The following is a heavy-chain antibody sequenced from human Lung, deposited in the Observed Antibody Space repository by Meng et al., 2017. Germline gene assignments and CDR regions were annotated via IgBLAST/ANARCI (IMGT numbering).Heavy chain of an antibody. V-gene: IGHV4-34*04. Sequence: QVRRQEGGRRLWTSAAPSSLSCSRAGASIDSSCGWSRQPPGRGLEWLRGINHTGGSTNNPPLESRATTLLVTSHNNQSLQMMSVTAAASTVVYYSAGPTTLVDDFDYWGQGTMVTVSS. J-gene: IGHJ4*02. D-gene: IGHD1-1*01. CDR1: GASIDSS. CDR3: SAGPTTLVDDFDY. CDR2: INHTGGS.